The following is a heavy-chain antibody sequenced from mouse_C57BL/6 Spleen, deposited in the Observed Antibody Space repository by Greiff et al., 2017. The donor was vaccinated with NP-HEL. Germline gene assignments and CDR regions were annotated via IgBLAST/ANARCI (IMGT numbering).Heavy chain of an antibody. J-gene: IGHJ4*01. CDR1: GYTFTDYN. V-gene: IGHV1-18*01. CDR2: INPNNGGT. Sequence: VQLQQSGPELVKPGASVKIPCKASGYTFTDYNMDWVKQSHGKSLEWIGDINPNNGGTIYNQKFKGKATLTVDKSSSTAYMELRSLTSEDTAVYYCARGGSSGPYYAMDYWGQGTSVTVSS. D-gene: IGHD3-2*02. CDR3: ARGGSSGPYYAMDY.